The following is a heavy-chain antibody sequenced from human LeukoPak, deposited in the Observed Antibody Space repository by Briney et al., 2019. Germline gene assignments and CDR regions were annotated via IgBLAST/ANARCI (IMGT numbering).Heavy chain of an antibody. Sequence: SETLSLTCTVSGGSISSGGYYWSWIRQHPGKGLEWIGYIYYSGSTNYNPSLKSRVTMSVDTSKNQFSLKLSSVTAADTAVYFCARGYSYGYYYVDVWGKGTTVTVSS. CDR1: GGSISSGGYY. CDR2: IYYSGST. D-gene: IGHD5-18*01. CDR3: ARGYSYGYYYVDV. V-gene: IGHV4-61*08. J-gene: IGHJ6*04.